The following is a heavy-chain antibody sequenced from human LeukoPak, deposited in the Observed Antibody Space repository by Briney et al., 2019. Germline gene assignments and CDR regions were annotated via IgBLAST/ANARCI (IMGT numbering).Heavy chain of an antibody. Sequence: GGSLRLSCVASGFTFNLYAMHWVRQAPGKGLEWVAIIWYDGSNIKYADSVKGRFTISRDNPKNMLYLQMNSLRAEDSVVYYCARVRRLAAAPDYWGQGTLVTVSS. CDR2: IWYDGSNI. CDR1: GFTFNLYA. CDR3: ARVRRLAAAPDY. V-gene: IGHV3-33*01. J-gene: IGHJ4*02. D-gene: IGHD6-13*01.